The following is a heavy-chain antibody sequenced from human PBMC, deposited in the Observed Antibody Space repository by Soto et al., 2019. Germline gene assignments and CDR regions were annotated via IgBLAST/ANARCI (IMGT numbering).Heavy chain of an antibody. CDR2: ISYDGSNK. J-gene: IGHJ3*01. Sequence: PGWSLRLSCVASGFTFSSYGMHWVRQAPGRGLEWVAVISYDGSNKYYADSVKGRFTISRDNAKNSLYLQMNSLRAEDTALYYCARGGFGTDCNAFALWGQGTMATV. V-gene: IGHV3-30*03. D-gene: IGHD2-21*02. CDR1: GFTFSSYG. CDR3: ARGGFGTDCNAFAL.